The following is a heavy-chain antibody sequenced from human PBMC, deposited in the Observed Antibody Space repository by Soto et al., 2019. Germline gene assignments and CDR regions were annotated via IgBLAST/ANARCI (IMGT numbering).Heavy chain of an antibody. CDR1: GFTFSSYA. V-gene: IGHV3-23*01. CDR3: AKSIAAARGNFDY. Sequence: GGSLRLSCAASGFTFSSYAMSWVRQAPGKGLELVSAISGSGGSTYYADSVKGRFTISRDNSKNTLYLQMNSLRAEDTAVYYCAKSIAAARGNFDYWGQGTLVTVSS. CDR2: ISGSGGST. J-gene: IGHJ4*02. D-gene: IGHD6-13*01.